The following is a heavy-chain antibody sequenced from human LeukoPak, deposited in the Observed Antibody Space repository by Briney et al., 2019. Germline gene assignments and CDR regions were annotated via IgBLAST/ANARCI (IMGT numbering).Heavy chain of an antibody. CDR3: ARSMVGATRFDY. CDR2: IYYSGST. CDR1: GGSISSYY. J-gene: IGHJ4*02. Sequence: SETLSLTCTVSGGSISSYYWSWIRQPPGKGLEWIGYIYYSGSTNYNPSLKSRVTISVDTSTNKFSLKLSSVTAADTAVYYCARSMVGATRFDYWGQGTLVTVSS. V-gene: IGHV4-59*01. D-gene: IGHD1-26*01.